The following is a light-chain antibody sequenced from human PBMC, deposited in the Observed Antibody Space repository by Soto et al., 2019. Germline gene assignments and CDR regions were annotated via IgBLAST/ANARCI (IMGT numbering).Light chain of an antibody. CDR3: SSYTTAGTYD. CDR2: HLS. V-gene: IGLV2-14*01. CDR1: STDIGTYNY. Sequence: QPALAQPASVTGSPGQSLTISCICTSTDIGTYNYVAWYQQHPSKTPKLISYHLSYRPSGASNRFSGSKSANTASLTISGLQAEDEADYYCSSYTTAGTYDFGSGRKVTV. J-gene: IGLJ1*01.